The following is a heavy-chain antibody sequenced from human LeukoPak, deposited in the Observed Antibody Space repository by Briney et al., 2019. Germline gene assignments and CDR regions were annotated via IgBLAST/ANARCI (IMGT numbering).Heavy chain of an antibody. J-gene: IGHJ4*02. D-gene: IGHD4-23*01. CDR1: GFTFSSYN. CDR2: ISSSANYI. Sequence: GGSLRLSCAASGFTFSSYNMNWVRQAPGQGLEWVSAISSSANYIYYVDSVKGRFTISRDDAKNSLYLQMNSLRAEDTAVYFCASNYGGNLYYFDNWGQGTLVTVSS. V-gene: IGHV3-21*01. CDR3: ASNYGGNLYYFDN.